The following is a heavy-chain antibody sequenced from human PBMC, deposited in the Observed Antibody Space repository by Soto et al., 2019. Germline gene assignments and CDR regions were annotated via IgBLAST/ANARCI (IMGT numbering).Heavy chain of an antibody. CDR2: ISSSGGST. CDR1: GFTFSSYA. Sequence: EVQLLESGGGLVQPGGSLRLSCAASGFTFSSYAMSWVRQAPGKGLEWVSAISSSGGSTYYAVSMKGRFTISRDNSKNTLYLQMNSLRAEDTAVYYCAKGEVHEWLLRFGVDYWGQGTLVTVSS. J-gene: IGHJ4*02. V-gene: IGHV3-23*01. D-gene: IGHD3-22*01. CDR3: AKGEVHEWLLRFGVDY.